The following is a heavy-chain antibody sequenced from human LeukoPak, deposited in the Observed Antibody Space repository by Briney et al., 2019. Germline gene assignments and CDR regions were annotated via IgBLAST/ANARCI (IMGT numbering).Heavy chain of an antibody. CDR2: INPNSGGT. CDR1: GYTFTGYY. CDR3: ARDRYGDYALPYWYFDL. Sequence: ASVKVSCKASGYTFTGYYMHWVRQAPGQGLEWMGWINPNSGGTNYAQKFQGRVTMTRDTSISTAYMELSRLRSDDTAVYYCARDRYGDYALPYWYFDLWGRGTLVTVSS. V-gene: IGHV1-2*02. J-gene: IGHJ2*01. D-gene: IGHD4-17*01.